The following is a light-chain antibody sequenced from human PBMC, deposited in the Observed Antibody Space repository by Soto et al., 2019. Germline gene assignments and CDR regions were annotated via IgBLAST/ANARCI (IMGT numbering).Light chain of an antibody. Sequence: QSALTQPASVSGSPGQTITISCTGTSSDVGGYNYVSWYQQYPGKAPKLMIYEVSNRPSGVSNRFSGSKSGNTASLTISGLLADEEADYYCDSYTSDSRVFGGGTKLTVL. V-gene: IGLV2-14*01. J-gene: IGLJ3*02. CDR2: EVS. CDR3: DSYTSDSRV. CDR1: SSDVGGYNY.